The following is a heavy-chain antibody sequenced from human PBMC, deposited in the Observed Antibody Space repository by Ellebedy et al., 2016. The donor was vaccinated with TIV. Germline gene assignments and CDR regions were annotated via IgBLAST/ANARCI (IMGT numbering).Heavy chain of an antibody. J-gene: IGHJ4*02. Sequence: SETLSLXCSVSGDSVSKYHWIWLRQTADKGLEWIGRLIPSGNADYNPSLKSRVTMSVDTSKKQFSMRLNSVTAADTAIYFCASLNKGGSFLDSYFDHWGQGTLVTVSS. D-gene: IGHD2-21*01. CDR1: GDSVSKYH. CDR2: LIPSGNA. CDR3: ASLNKGGSFLDSYFDH. V-gene: IGHV4-4*07.